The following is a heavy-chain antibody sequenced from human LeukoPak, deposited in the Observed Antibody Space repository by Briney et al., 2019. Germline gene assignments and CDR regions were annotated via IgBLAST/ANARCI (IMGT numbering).Heavy chain of an antibody. CDR3: ARAALSPHNIYGSGSYYYYYMDV. Sequence: QPGGSLRLSCAASGFTFSSYAMHWVRQAPGKGLEWVAVISYDGSNKYYADSVKGRFTISRDNSKNTLYLQMNSLRAEDTAVYYCARAALSPHNIYGSGSYYYYYMDVWGKGTTVTVSS. D-gene: IGHD3-10*01. V-gene: IGHV3-30*01. CDR1: GFTFSSYA. CDR2: ISYDGSNK. J-gene: IGHJ6*03.